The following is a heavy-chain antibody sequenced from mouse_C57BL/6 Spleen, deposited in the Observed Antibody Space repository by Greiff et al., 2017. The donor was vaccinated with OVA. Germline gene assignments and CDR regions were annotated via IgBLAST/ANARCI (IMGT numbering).Heavy chain of an antibody. J-gene: IGHJ4*01. D-gene: IGHD2-5*01. CDR1: GYTFTSYW. CDR2: IDPSDSYT. V-gene: IGHV1-69*01. CDR3: ARGDSKHAMDY. Sequence: VQLQQPGAELVMPGASVKLSCKASGYTFTSYWMHWVKQRPGQGLEWIGEIDPSDSYTNYNQKFKGKSTLTVDKSSSTAYMQLSSLTSEDSAVYYCARGDSKHAMDYWGQGTSVTVSS.